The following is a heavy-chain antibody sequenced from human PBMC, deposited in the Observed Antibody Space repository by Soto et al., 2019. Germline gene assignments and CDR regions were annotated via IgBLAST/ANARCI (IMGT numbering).Heavy chain of an antibody. CDR1: GYTFTSYY. J-gene: IGHJ4*02. V-gene: IGHV1-46*01. CDR3: ARGDLNILTGYYPLDY. Sequence: GASVKVSCKASGYTFTSYYMHWVRQAPGQGLEWMGIINPSGGSTSYAQKFQGRVTMTRDTSTSTVYMELSSLRSEDTAVYYCARGDLNILTGYYPLDYWGQGTLVTVSS. CDR2: INPSGGST. D-gene: IGHD3-9*01.